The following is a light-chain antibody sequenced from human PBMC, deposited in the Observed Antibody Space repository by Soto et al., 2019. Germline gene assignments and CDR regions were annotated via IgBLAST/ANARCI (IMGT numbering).Light chain of an antibody. CDR2: GAS. CDR3: QKYNNWPPAYT. Sequence: EIVMTQSPATLSVSPGERATLSCRASQSVSSNLAWYQQKPGQAPRLLIYGASTRSTGIPARFSGSGSGTEFTLTISSLQSEDFAGYYCQKYNNWPPAYTFGQGTKLEIK. J-gene: IGKJ2*01. CDR1: QSVSSN. V-gene: IGKV3-15*01.